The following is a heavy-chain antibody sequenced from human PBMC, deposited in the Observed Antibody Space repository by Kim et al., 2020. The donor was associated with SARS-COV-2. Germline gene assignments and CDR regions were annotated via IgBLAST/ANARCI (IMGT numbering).Heavy chain of an antibody. D-gene: IGHD3-16*01. Sequence: GGSLRLSCAASGFTFHYSAMNWVRQAPGKGLECVSVITSSGASADYADSVKGRFTISRDNSKNILYLIMKSLRAEDTAVYYCAKGGPTMLSAFDSWGQGVLVAVSS. CDR3: AKGGPTMLSAFDS. CDR1: GFTFHYSA. J-gene: IGHJ4*02. CDR2: ITSSGASA. V-gene: IGHV3-23*01.